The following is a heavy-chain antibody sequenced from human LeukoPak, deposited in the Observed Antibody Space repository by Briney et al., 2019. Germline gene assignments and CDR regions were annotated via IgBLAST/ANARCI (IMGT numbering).Heavy chain of an antibody. J-gene: IGHJ4*02. CDR2: ISAYNGNT. V-gene: IGHV1-18*01. CDR3: ARSPLPYYYDSSGPFDY. Sequence: ASVKVSCKASGYTFTSYGISWVRQAPGQGLEWVGWISAYNGNTNYAQKLQGRVTMTTDTSTSTAYMELRSLRSDDTAVYYRARSPLPYYYDSSGPFDYWGQGTLVTVSS. CDR1: GYTFTSYG. D-gene: IGHD3-22*01.